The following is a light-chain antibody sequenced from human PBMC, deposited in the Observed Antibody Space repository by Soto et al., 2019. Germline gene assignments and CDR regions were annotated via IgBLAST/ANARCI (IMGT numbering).Light chain of an antibody. CDR3: QQSFFTPPT. CDR2: LAS. Sequence: DIQMTRSPSSLSASVGDRVTITCRASQSISSHLNWYQQKPGKAPKMLIYLASNLQSGVPSRFSGSGSGADFTLTISSLQPEDFATYYCQQSFFTPPTFGQGTRLESK. V-gene: IGKV1-39*01. CDR1: QSISSH. J-gene: IGKJ5*01.